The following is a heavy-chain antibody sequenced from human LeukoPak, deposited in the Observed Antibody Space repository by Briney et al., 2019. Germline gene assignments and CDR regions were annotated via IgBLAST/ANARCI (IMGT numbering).Heavy chain of an antibody. D-gene: IGHD5/OR15-5a*01. V-gene: IGHV1-69*06. CDR3: ARVGDYSVFQLDF. CDR2: IIPIFGTA. Sequence: SVKVSCKASGGTFSNYAISWVRQAPGQGLEWMGGIIPIFGTANYAQKFRGRVTITADKSARTAYMELSSLRSEDTAVYYCARVGDYSVFQLDFWGRGTLVTVSP. CDR1: GGTFSNYA. J-gene: IGHJ4*02.